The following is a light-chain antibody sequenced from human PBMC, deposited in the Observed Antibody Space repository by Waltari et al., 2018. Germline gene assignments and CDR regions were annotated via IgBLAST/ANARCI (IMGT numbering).Light chain of an antibody. V-gene: IGKV4-1*01. J-gene: IGKJ4*01. Sequence: DIVMTQSPHSLAVSLGERATINRQSSRSFLCTSDKRNCLAWYQQKPGQPPKLLTYWASTRESGIPDRFSASGSGTDFSLTITSLQAEDGAVYYCQQYSNTPLTFGGGTRVEIK. CDR1: RSFLCTSDKRNC. CDR3: QQYSNTPLT. CDR2: WAS.